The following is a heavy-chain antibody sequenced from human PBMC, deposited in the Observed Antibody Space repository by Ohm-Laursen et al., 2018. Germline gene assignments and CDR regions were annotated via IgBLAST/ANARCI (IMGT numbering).Heavy chain of an antibody. V-gene: IGHV3-21*01. Sequence: GSLRLSCTASGFTFSSYSMNWVRQAPGKGLEWVSSISSSSSYIYYADSVKGRFTISRDNAKNSLYLQMNSLRAEDTAVYYCARAGDYDILTGYYVGYYYGMDVWGQGTTVTVSS. CDR1: GFTFSSYS. CDR3: ARAGDYDILTGYYVGYYYGMDV. D-gene: IGHD3-9*01. J-gene: IGHJ6*02. CDR2: ISSSSSYI.